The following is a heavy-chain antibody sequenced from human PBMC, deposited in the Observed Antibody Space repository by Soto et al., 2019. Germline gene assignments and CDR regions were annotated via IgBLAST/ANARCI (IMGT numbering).Heavy chain of an antibody. D-gene: IGHD1-26*01. CDR1: GGSISSYY. V-gene: IGHV4-59*01. CDR2: IYYSGST. CDR3: ARSGSYSHDAFDI. J-gene: IGHJ3*02. Sequence: QVQLQESGPGLVKPSETLSLTCTVSGGSISSYYWSWIRQPPGKGLEWIGYIYYSGSTNYNPSLRSRVTISVDTSKNQFSLKLSSVTAADTAVYYCARSGSYSHDAFDIWGQGTMVTVSS.